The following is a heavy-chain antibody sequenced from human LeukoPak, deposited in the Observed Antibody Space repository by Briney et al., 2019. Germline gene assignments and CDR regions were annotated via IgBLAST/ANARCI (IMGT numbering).Heavy chain of an antibody. CDR3: ARAKYDSSPYYFDY. CDR2: IYYSGST. D-gene: IGHD3-22*01. Sequence: SQTLSLTCTVSGGSISSGGYYWSWIRQHPGKGLEWIGYIYYSGSTYYNPSLKSRVTISVDTSKNQFSLKLSSVTAADTAVYYCARAKYDSSPYYFDYWGQGTLVTVSS. J-gene: IGHJ4*02. CDR1: GGSISSGGYY. V-gene: IGHV4-31*03.